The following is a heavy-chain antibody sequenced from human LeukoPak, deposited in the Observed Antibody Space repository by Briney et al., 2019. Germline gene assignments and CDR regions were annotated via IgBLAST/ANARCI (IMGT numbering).Heavy chain of an antibody. J-gene: IGHJ3*02. CDR1: GYSFTSYW. D-gene: IGHD3-22*01. CDR2: IYPGDSGT. V-gene: IGHV5-51*01. CDR3: ARQAHNQYYYDSSGYTHDAFDI. Sequence: GESLKISCKGSGYSFTSYWIGWVRQMPGKGLEWMGIIYPGDSGTRYSPSFQGQVTISADKSISTAYLQWSSLKASDTAMYYCARQAHNQYYYDSSGYTHDAFDIWGQGTMVTVSS.